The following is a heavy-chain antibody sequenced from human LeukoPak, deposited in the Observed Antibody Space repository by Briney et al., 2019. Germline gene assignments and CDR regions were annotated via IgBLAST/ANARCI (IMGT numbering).Heavy chain of an antibody. J-gene: IGHJ4*02. V-gene: IGHV3-48*03. CDR2: ISRSATTI. D-gene: IGHD3-9*01. CDR3: AGGSTHYDVLTGYHYYFDY. Sequence: GGSLRLSCAASGFTFSSYEMNRVRQAPGKGLEWVSSISRSATTIYYADSVKGRFTISRDNAKNSLYLQMNSLRAEDTALYYCAGGSTHYDVLTGYHYYFDYWGQGTLVTVSS. CDR1: GFTFSSYE.